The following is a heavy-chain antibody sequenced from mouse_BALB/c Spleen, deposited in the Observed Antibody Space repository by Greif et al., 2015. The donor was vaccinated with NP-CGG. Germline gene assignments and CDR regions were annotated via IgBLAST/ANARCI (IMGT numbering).Heavy chain of an antibody. D-gene: IGHD4-1*01. V-gene: IGHV14-3*02. CDR1: GFNIKDTY. J-gene: IGHJ2*01. CDR2: IDPANGNT. CDR3: ARKLGRGLYFDY. Sequence: EVKLMESGAELVKPGASVKLSCTASGFNIKDTYMHWVEQRPEQGLEWIGRIDPANGNTKYDPKFQGKATITADTSSNTAYLQLSSLTSEDTAVYYCARKLGRGLYFDYWGQGTTLTVSS.